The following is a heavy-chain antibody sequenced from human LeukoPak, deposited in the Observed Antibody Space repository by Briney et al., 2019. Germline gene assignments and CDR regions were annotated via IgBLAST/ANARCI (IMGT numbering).Heavy chain of an antibody. Sequence: PGGSLRLSCAASGFTFSSYGMHWVRQAPGKGLEWVSAISGSGGSTYYADSVKGRFTISRDNSKNTLYLQMNSLRAEDTAVYYCAKGTLLWFGELSHFDYWGQGTLVTVSS. CDR2: ISGSGGST. CDR3: AKGTLLWFGELSHFDY. J-gene: IGHJ4*02. V-gene: IGHV3-23*01. D-gene: IGHD3-10*01. CDR1: GFTFSSYG.